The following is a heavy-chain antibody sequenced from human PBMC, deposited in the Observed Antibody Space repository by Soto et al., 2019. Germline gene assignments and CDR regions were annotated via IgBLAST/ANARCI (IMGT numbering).Heavy chain of an antibody. V-gene: IGHV3-53*01. D-gene: IGHD2-8*01. CDR2: IYSGGST. Sequence: EVQLLESGGGLVQPGGSLRLSCAASGFTVSSNYMSWVRQAPGKGLEWVSVIYSGGSTYYADSVKGRFTISRDNSKNTLYLQMNSLRAEDTAVYYCASAILYCTNGVCSEGVSGGDVWGQGTTVTVSS. J-gene: IGHJ6*02. CDR1: GFTVSSNY. CDR3: ASAILYCTNGVCSEGVSGGDV.